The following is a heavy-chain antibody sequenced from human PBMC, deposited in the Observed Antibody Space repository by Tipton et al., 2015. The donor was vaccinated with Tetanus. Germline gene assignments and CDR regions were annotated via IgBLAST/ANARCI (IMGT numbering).Heavy chain of an antibody. D-gene: IGHD2/OR15-2a*01. CDR3: VRHKGTIVLPGTRAFDF. CDR1: GYNFTIYW. Sequence: QLVQSGAEAKKPGESLKITCKGSGYNFTIYWIGWVRQMPGKGLEWMGIIYPGDSNIRYSPSFQGQVTISADKSISTAYLQWSSLKAPDTAMYYCVRHKGTIVLPGTRAFDFWGQGTMVTVSS. CDR2: IYPGDSNI. J-gene: IGHJ3*01. V-gene: IGHV5-51*01.